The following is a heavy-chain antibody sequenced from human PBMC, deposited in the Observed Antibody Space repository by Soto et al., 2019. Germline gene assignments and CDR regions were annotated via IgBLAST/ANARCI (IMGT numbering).Heavy chain of an antibody. Sequence: LSLTCAVSGYSLSSGYYWGWIRQPPGKGLEWIGSIYHSGSTYYNPSLKSRVIISIDTSKNQFSLKLSSVTAADTAVYFCARDLSSPFYDRNGNFDYWGQGTLVTVSS. CDR2: IYHSGST. J-gene: IGHJ4*02. V-gene: IGHV4-38-2*02. D-gene: IGHD1-20*01. CDR3: ARDLSSPFYDRNGNFDY. CDR1: GYSLSSGYY.